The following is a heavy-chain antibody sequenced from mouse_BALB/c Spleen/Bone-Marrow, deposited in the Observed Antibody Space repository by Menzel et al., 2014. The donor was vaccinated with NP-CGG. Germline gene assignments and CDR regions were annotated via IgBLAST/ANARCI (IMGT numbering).Heavy chain of an antibody. CDR3: TRNYGSSYDWYFDV. D-gene: IGHD1-1*01. CDR1: GYTFTSYW. J-gene: IGHJ1*01. Sequence: QVQLQQSGAELVRPGASVQLSCKASGYTFTSYWINWVKQRPGQGLEWIGNIYPSDNYTNYNQKFEDKATLTVDKSSSTAYMQLSSPTSEDSAVYYCTRNYGSSYDWYFDVWGAGTTVTVSS. CDR2: IYPSDNYT. V-gene: IGHV1-69*02.